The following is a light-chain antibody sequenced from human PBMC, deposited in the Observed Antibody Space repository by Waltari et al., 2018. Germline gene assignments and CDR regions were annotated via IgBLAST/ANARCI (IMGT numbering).Light chain of an antibody. J-gene: IGKJ3*01. CDR2: GGS. CDR3: QQYGDSPLVT. CDR1: QSMRSSY. Sequence: IVLTQSPGTLSLSPGDRATLSCRASQSMRSSYLAWYQQKPGLAPRLLVYGGSSRAAGIPDRFSGSGSGTDFTLTISRLEPEDFAVYYCQQYGDSPLVTFGPGTRVDVK. V-gene: IGKV3-20*01.